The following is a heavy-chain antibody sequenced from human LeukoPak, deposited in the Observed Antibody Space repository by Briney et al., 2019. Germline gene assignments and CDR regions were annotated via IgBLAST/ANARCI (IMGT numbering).Heavy chain of an antibody. CDR2: IWYDGSNK. D-gene: IGHD6-6*01. CDR1: GFTFSSYG. V-gene: IGHV3-30*02. J-gene: IGHJ4*02. Sequence: GGSLRLSCAASGFTFSSYGMHWVRQAPGKGLEWVAVIWYDGSNKYYADSVKGRFTISRDNSKNTLYLQMNSLRAEDTAVYYCAKDPGKGSSLASYFDYWGQGTLVTVSS. CDR3: AKDPGKGSSLASYFDY.